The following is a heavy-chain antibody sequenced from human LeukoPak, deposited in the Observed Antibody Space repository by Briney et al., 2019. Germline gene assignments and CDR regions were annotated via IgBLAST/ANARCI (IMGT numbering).Heavy chain of an antibody. J-gene: IGHJ5*02. CDR3: AREHSFDWNYAYDP. CDR2: INPNSGGT. D-gene: IGHD1-7*01. V-gene: IGHV1-2*02. Sequence: GASVKVSCKASGYTFTGYYTHWVRQAPGQGLEWMGWINPNSGGTNYAQKFQGRVTMTRDTSISTAYMELSRLRSDDTAVYYCAREHSFDWNYAYDPWGQGTLVTVSS. CDR1: GYTFTGYY.